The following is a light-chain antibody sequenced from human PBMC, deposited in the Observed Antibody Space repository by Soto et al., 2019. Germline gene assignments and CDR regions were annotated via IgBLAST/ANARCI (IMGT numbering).Light chain of an antibody. V-gene: IGLV2-18*02. Sequence: QSVLTQPPFVSGSPGQSVAISCTGTSSDVGGSNGVSWYQQPPGTAPKLMIYDVSNRPSGVPDRFSGSKSGNTASLTISGLQAEDEGDYYCSSYTSSSTYVFGTGTKVTVL. CDR3: SSYTSSSTYV. CDR1: SSDVGGSNG. J-gene: IGLJ1*01. CDR2: DVS.